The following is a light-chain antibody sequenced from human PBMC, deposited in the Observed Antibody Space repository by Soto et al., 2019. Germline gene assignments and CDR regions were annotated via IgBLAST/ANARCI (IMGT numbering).Light chain of an antibody. J-gene: IGLJ1*01. CDR2: DNN. CDR1: SSNIGAGYN. Sequence: QSALTQPPSGSGAPGQRVSISCTGSSSNIGAGYNVHWYQQLPGTAPKLLIYDNNNRPSGVPDRFSGSKSGTSASLAITGLQAEDEADYYCQSYDTSLSGFYVFGTGTKVTVL. V-gene: IGLV1-40*02. CDR3: QSYDTSLSGFYV.